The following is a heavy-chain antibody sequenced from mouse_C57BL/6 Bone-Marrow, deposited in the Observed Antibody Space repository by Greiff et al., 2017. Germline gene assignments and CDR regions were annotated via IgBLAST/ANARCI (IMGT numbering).Heavy chain of an antibody. V-gene: IGHV1-55*01. Sequence: QVQLQQPGAELVKPGASVKMSCKASGYTFTSYWITWVKQRPGQGLEWIGDIYPGSGSTNYNEKFKSKATLTVDTSSSTAYMQRSSLTSEDSAVYYCARAYYKDAMDYWGQGTSVTVSS. CDR3: ARAYYKDAMDY. J-gene: IGHJ4*01. D-gene: IGHD2-12*01. CDR1: GYTFTSYW. CDR2: IYPGSGST.